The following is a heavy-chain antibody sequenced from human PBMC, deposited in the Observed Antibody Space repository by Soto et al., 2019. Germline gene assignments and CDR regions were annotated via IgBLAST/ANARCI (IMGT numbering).Heavy chain of an antibody. CDR3: ARHQNWKTTEGDY. CDR2: IDPTDSYV. Sequence: PGESLKISCKTSGYIFNSYWISWVRQLPGKGLEWMGKIDPTDSYVDYSPSFQGHVTISADKSISTAYLHWSNLGASDSAIYYCARHQNWKTTEGDYWGQGTLVTVSS. J-gene: IGHJ4*02. CDR1: GYIFNSYW. V-gene: IGHV5-10-1*01. D-gene: IGHD1-1*01.